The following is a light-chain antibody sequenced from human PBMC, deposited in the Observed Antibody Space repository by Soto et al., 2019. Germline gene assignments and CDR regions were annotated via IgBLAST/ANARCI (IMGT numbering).Light chain of an antibody. CDR3: QQSYSTPRYT. V-gene: IGKV1-39*01. CDR1: QSISSY. CDR2: AAS. Sequence: DIQMTQSPSSLSASVGDRVTITCRASQSISSYLNWYQQKPGKAPKLLIYAASSLQSGVPSRFSGSGSGTDLTLPISSLQPEDFATYYCQQSYSTPRYTFVQGTKLEIK. J-gene: IGKJ2*01.